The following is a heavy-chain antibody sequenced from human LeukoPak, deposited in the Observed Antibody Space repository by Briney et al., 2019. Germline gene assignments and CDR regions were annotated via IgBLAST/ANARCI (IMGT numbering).Heavy chain of an antibody. J-gene: IGHJ5*02. V-gene: IGHV4-30-4*01. CDR2: IYYSGSA. CDR1: GVSISSGDYY. D-gene: IGHD2-15*01. Sequence: PSETLSLTCTVSGVSISSGDYYWSWIRQPPGKGLEWIGYIYYSGSAYYNPSLKSRVTISVDTSKNQFSLKLSSVAAADTAVYYCARVGPLGYCSGGSCRRFDPWGQGTLVTVSS. CDR3: ARVGPLGYCSGGSCRRFDP.